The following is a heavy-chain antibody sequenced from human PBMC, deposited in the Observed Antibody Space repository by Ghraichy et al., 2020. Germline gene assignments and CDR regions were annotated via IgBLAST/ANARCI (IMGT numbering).Heavy chain of an antibody. CDR3: ARDRRTDYDFWSGPKNWFDS. Sequence: GGSLRLYCAASGFTFSSYWMAWVRQAPGKGLEWVANIKDDGSEKYYVDSVKGRFTISRDNANNSLFLHMKSLRAEDTAVYYCARDRRTDYDFWSGPKNWFDSWGQGSLVTVSS. CDR2: IKDDGSEK. D-gene: IGHD3-3*01. J-gene: IGHJ5*01. V-gene: IGHV3-7*03. CDR1: GFTFSSYW.